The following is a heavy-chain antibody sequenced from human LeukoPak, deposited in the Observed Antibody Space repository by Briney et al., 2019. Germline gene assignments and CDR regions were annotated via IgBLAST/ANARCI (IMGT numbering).Heavy chain of an antibody. J-gene: IGHJ6*02. Sequence: GGSLRLSCAASGFTFSSYSMNWVRQAPGKGLEWASSISSSSSYIYYADSVKGRFTISRDNAKNSLSLQMNSLRAEDTAVYYCAREIYDFWSGYYVPSGYYYGMDVWGQGTTVTVSS. CDR1: GFTFSSYS. CDR2: ISSSSSYI. CDR3: AREIYDFWSGYYVPSGYYYGMDV. V-gene: IGHV3-21*01. D-gene: IGHD3-3*01.